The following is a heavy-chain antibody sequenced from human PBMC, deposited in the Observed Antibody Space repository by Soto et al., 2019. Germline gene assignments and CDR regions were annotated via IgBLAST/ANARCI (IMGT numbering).Heavy chain of an antibody. V-gene: IGHV3-53*02. Sequence: EVQLVETGGGLIQPGGSLRLSCAASGLTVSSNYMNWVRQAPGKGLEWVSVLYSGGSTHYAGSVKGRFIISRDNSKNTLYLQMNSLRVEDTAVYYCARDRPGDEGDCFDIWGHGTMVTVSS. CDR1: GLTVSSNY. J-gene: IGHJ3*02. CDR3: ARDRPGDEGDCFDI. D-gene: IGHD3-10*01. CDR2: LYSGGST.